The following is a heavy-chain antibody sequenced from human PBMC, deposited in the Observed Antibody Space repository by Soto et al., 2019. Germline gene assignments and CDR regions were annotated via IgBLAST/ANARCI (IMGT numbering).Heavy chain of an antibody. D-gene: IGHD6-19*01. J-gene: IGHJ4*02. V-gene: IGHV3-23*01. Sequence: GGSLRLSCAASGFTFNSHAMSWVRQAAGNGLEWVSAISGTGVFTYYADSVKGRFTISRDNAKNALYLQMTGLRGDDTAVYYCARDLLSGANYYAHWGQGTLVTVPQ. CDR3: ARDLLSGANYYAH. CDR2: ISGTGVFT. CDR1: GFTFNSHA.